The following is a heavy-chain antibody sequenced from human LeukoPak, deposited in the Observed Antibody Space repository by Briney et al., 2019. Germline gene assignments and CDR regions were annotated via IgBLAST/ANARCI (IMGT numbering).Heavy chain of an antibody. V-gene: IGHV3-30*02. Sequence: GSLRLSCAASGFTFSSYGMHWVRQAPGKGLEWLAFIRYDESNKYYADSVKGRFTISRDNSKNTLYLQMNSLRADDTAVYYCVKDLTTVTTQGDYWGQGTLVTVSS. CDR2: IRYDESNK. CDR3: VKDLTTVTTQGDY. D-gene: IGHD4-17*01. J-gene: IGHJ4*02. CDR1: GFTFSSYG.